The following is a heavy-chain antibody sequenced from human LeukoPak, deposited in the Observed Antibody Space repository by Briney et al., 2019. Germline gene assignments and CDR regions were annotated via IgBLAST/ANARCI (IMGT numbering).Heavy chain of an antibody. J-gene: IGHJ5*02. CDR3: ARDWGYCSGGSCYFWFDP. Sequence: SQTLSLTCTVSGGSISSGSYYWSWIRQPAGKGLEWIGRIYTSGSTNYNPSLKSRVTISVDTSKNQFSLKLSYVTAADTAVYYCARDWGYCSGGSCYFWFDPWGQGTLVTVSS. D-gene: IGHD2-15*01. V-gene: IGHV4-61*02. CDR2: IYTSGST. CDR1: GGSISSGSYY.